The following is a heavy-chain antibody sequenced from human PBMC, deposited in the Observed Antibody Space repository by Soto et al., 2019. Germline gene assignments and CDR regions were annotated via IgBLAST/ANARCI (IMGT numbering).Heavy chain of an antibody. D-gene: IGHD3-3*01. CDR3: ARASLDLPYYYYGMDV. CDR1: GFTFSSFG. J-gene: IGHJ6*02. CDR2: ISYDGSNK. Sequence: GGAPRPSFAAPGFTFSSFGLHWGRQGPGKGLEWVAVISYDGSNKYYADSVKGRFTISRDNSKNTLYLQMNSLRAEDTAVYYCARASLDLPYYYYGMDVWGQGTTVTVSS. V-gene: IGHV3-30-3*01.